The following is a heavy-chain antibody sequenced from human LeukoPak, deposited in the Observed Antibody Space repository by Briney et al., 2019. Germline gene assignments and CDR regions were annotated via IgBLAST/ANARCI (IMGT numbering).Heavy chain of an antibody. Sequence: GGSLRLSCAASGFTVSSNYMSWVRQAPGKGLEWVSVLYSGGKTYYADSAKGRFTISRDSSTNTLYLQMESLRADDTAAYYCAREMGAATTYFDYWGQGTLVIVSS. V-gene: IGHV3-53*01. D-gene: IGHD1-1*01. CDR1: GFTVSSNY. CDR2: LYSGGKT. J-gene: IGHJ4*02. CDR3: AREMGAATTYFDY.